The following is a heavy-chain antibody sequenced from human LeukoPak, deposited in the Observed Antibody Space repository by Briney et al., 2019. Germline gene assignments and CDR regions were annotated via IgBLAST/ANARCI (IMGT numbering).Heavy chain of an antibody. D-gene: IGHD5-18*01. J-gene: IGHJ4*02. Sequence: TLSLTGTVSGGSISRGDYYWSWIRQPPGKGLEWIGYIYYSGSTYYNPSLKSRVTISVDTSKNQFSLKLSSVTAADTAVYYCARDNTAMVDYWGQGTLVTVSS. CDR3: ARDNTAMVDY. V-gene: IGHV4-30-4*08. CDR1: GGSISRGDYY. CDR2: IYYSGST.